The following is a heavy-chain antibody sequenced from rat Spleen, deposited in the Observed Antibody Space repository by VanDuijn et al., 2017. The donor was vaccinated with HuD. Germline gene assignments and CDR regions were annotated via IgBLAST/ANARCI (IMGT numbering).Heavy chain of an antibody. CDR1: GFTFSDFT. CDR2: IVDDGSNT. CDR3: ARPTTGIPFNY. J-gene: IGHJ2*01. Sequence: EVQLVESGGGLVQPGRSLKLSCSASGFTFSDFTMAWVRQAPKKGLEWVAAIVDDGSNTFYRDSVKGRFTISRDNAKSTLYLQVDSLSSEDTAIYYCARPTTGIPFNYWGQGVMVTVSS. V-gene: IGHV5-17*01. D-gene: IGHD1-9*01.